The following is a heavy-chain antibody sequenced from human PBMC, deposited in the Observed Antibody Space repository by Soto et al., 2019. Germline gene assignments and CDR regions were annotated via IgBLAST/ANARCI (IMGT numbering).Heavy chain of an antibody. CDR2: IYYSGIT. V-gene: IGHV4-39*01. CDR1: GGSISSSSYY. CDR3: ARPGGYDYAFDI. D-gene: IGHD5-12*01. J-gene: IGHJ3*02. Sequence: QLLESGPGLVKPSETLSLTCTVSGGSISSSSYYWGWIRQPPGKGLEWIGSIYYSGITHYNPSLKSRVTISVDTSKNQFSLKLTSVTAADTAVYFCARPGGYDYAFDIWGQGTMVTVSS.